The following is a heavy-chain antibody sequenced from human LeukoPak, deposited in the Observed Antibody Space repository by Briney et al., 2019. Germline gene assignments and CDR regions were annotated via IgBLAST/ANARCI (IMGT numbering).Heavy chain of an antibody. J-gene: IGHJ4*02. CDR3: AKDTWSSGWYAIDY. D-gene: IGHD6-19*01. CDR1: GFTFSSYA. V-gene: IGHV3-30*18. CDR2: ISHDGSNT. Sequence: GGSLRLSCAASGFTFSSYAMHWVRQPPGKGLEWVALISHDGSNTNYADSVKGRLIISRDNSKNTLYLQMNSLRAEDTAVYYCAKDTWSSGWYAIDYWGQGTLVTVSS.